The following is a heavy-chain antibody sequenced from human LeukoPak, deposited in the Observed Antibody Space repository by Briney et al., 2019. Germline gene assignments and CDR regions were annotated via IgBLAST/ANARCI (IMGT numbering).Heavy chain of an antibody. CDR2: IWYDGSNK. V-gene: IGHV3-33*01. CDR3: ARDAEYSSSLDY. CDR1: GFTFSSYG. J-gene: IGHJ4*02. D-gene: IGHD6-6*01. Sequence: GGSLRLSCAASGFTFSSYGMHWVRQAPGKGLEWVAVIWYDGSNKYYADSVKGRFTISRDNSKNTLYLQMNSLRAEDTAVYYCARDAEYSSSLDYWGQGTLVTVSS.